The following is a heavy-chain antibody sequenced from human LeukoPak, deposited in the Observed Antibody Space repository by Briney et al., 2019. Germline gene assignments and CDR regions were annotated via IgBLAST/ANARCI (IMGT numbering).Heavy chain of an antibody. CDR1: GYTFTSYD. CDR3: ARGGGYCSSTSCYGWFDP. D-gene: IGHD2-2*01. Sequence: GASVKVSCKASGYTFTSYDINWVRQATGQGLEWMGWMNPNSGNTGYAQKFQGRVTITRNTSISTAYMELSSLRSEDTAVYYCARGGGYCSSTSCYGWFDPWGQGTLVTVSS. CDR2: MNPNSGNT. J-gene: IGHJ5*02. V-gene: IGHV1-8*03.